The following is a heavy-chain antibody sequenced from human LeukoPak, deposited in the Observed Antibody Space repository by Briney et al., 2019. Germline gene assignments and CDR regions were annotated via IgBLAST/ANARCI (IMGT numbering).Heavy chain of an antibody. J-gene: IGHJ4*02. D-gene: IGHD2-15*01. CDR3: ARARYCSSGNCYKDY. Sequence: PGGSLRLSCAASGFTFGTYWMSWVRRAPGKGLEWVANINGDGSEKYFAGSVKGRFTISRDNARNSLFLQMNSLRAEDTAVYYCARARYCSSGNCYKDYWGQGSLVTVSS. CDR2: INGDGSEK. V-gene: IGHV3-7*01. CDR1: GFTFGTYW.